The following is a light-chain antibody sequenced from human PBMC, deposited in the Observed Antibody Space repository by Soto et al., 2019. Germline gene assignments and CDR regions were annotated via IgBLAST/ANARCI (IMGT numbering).Light chain of an antibody. V-gene: IGKV3-15*01. J-gene: IGKJ1*01. CDR2: GAS. CDR3: QQSSKWPRT. CDR1: QSISSS. Sequence: EIVMTQSPATLSVSPGERFTLSCMAIQSISSSLAWYQQRPGKPPRLLIYGASTRAAGIPPRFTGSGSGTEFTLTISSLQSEDFEVYYCQQSSKWPRTFGQGTKVDIK.